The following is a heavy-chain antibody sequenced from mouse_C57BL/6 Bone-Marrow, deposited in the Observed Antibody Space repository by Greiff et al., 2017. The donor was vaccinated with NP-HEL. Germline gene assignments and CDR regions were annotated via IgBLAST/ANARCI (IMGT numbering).Heavy chain of an antibody. CDR1: GFTFTDYY. CDR2: IINKANGYTT. Sequence: EVKLQESGGGLVQPGGSLSLSCAASGFTFTDYYMSWVRQPPGKALEWLGFIINKANGYTTEYSASVKGRFTISRDNSQSILYLQMNALRAEDSATYYCARPDSSGYVPFDYWGQGTTLTVSS. V-gene: IGHV7-3*01. J-gene: IGHJ2*01. D-gene: IGHD3-2*02. CDR3: ARPDSSGYVPFDY.